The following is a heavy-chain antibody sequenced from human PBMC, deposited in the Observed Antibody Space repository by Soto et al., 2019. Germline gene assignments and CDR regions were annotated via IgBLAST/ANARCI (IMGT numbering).Heavy chain of an antibody. V-gene: IGHV3-74*01. CDR3: ARFTTSSDAFDI. J-gene: IGHJ3*02. CDR2: INSDGSST. Sequence: HPGGSLRLSCAASGFTFSSYWMHWVRQAPGKGLVWVSRINSDGSSTSYADSVKGRFTISRDNAKNTLYLQMNSLRAEDTAVYYCARFTTSSDAFDIWGQGTMVTVSS. D-gene: IGHD1-1*01. CDR1: GFTFSSYW.